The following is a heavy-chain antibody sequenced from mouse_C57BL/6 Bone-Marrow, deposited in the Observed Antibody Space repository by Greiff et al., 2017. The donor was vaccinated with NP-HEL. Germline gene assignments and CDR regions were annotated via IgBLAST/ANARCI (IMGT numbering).Heavy chain of an antibody. Sequence: QVQLQQPGAELVKPGASVKVSCKASGYTFTSYWMHWVKQRPGQGLEWIGRIHPSDSDTNYNQKFKGKATLTVAKSSSTAYIQLSSLTSEDSAVYYGAIGGYYGSSYRYFDVWGTRTTVTVSS. CDR1: GYTFTSYW. D-gene: IGHD1-1*01. CDR2: IHPSDSDT. J-gene: IGHJ1*03. V-gene: IGHV1-74*01. CDR3: AIGGYYGSSYRYFDV.